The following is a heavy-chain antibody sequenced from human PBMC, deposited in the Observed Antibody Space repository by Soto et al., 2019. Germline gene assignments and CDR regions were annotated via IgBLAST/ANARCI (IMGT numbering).Heavy chain of an antibody. D-gene: IGHD3-3*01. CDR2: INHSGST. CDR1: GGSFSGYY. V-gene: IGHV4-34*01. Sequence: PSETLSLTCAVYGGSFSGYYWSWIRQPPGKGLEWIGEINHSGSTNYNPSLKSRVTISVDTSKNQFSLKLSSVTAADTAVYYCARCGNYEFWSGYFRLYYFDYWGQGTLVTVSS. CDR3: ARCGNYEFWSGYFRLYYFDY. J-gene: IGHJ4*02.